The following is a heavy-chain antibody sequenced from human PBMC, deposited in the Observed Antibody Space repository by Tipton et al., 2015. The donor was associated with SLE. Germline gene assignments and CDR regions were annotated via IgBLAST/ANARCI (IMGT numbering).Heavy chain of an antibody. CDR1: GGSFSGYY. J-gene: IGHJ4*02. Sequence: TLSLTCAVYGGSFSGYYWSWIRQPPGKGLEWIGSIYDSGSTYYKPSLKSRVTISVDTSRNQFSLKLSSVTAADTAVYYCARGLGSGYCSSTSCEGDYWGQGTLVTVSS. CDR3: ARGLGSGYCSSTSCEGDY. D-gene: IGHD2-2*01. V-gene: IGHV4-34*01. CDR2: IYDSGST.